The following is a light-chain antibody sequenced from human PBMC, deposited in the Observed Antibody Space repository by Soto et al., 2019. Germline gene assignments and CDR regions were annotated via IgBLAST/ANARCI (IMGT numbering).Light chain of an antibody. V-gene: IGKV3-20*01. CDR1: QSVTNNF. CDR2: GAS. J-gene: IGKJ3*01. Sequence: IVLTQSPGTLSLSPGERATLSCGASQSVTNNFLAWYQQKPGQAPRLLIYGASSRATGVPDRFSGSGSGTDFTLNISRLEPGDFAVYYCQQYGTSLFTFGPGTKVDIK. CDR3: QQYGTSLFT.